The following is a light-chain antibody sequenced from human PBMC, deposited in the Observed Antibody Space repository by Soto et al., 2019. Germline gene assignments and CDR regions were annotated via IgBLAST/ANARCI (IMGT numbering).Light chain of an antibody. CDR2: GAS. Sequence: EIVLTQSPGTLSLSPGERATLSCRASQSVSSSYLAWYQQKPGQAPSLLIYGASSRATGIPDRFSGSGSGKDFTLTISRLEPEDFAVSYCQQYGSSPWTFDQGTKVEIK. CDR3: QQYGSSPWT. V-gene: IGKV3-20*01. J-gene: IGKJ1*01. CDR1: QSVSSSY.